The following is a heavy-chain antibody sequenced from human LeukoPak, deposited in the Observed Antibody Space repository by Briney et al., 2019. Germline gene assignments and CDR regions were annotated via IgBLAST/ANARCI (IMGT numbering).Heavy chain of an antibody. V-gene: IGHV4-31*03. J-gene: IGHJ5*02. CDR1: GGSISSGGYY. D-gene: IGHD3-22*01. CDR3: AREWRDYYDRALNWFDP. CDR2: IYYSGST. Sequence: SETLSLTCTVSGGSISSGGYYWSWIRQHPGKGLEWIGYIYYSGSTYYNPSLKSRVTISVDTSKNQFSLKLSSVTAADTAVYNCAREWRDYYDRALNWFDPWGQGTLVTVSS.